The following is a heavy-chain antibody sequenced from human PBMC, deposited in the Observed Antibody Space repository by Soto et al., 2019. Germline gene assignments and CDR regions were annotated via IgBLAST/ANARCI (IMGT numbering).Heavy chain of an antibody. Sequence: SVKVSCKASGGTFSSYAISWVRQAPGQGLEWMGGIIPIFGTANYAQKFQGRVTITADESTSTAYMELSSLRSEDTAVYYRARPSGYDQYYYYYYGMDVWGQGTTVTVSS. CDR3: ARPSGYDQYYYYYYGMDV. V-gene: IGHV1-69*13. J-gene: IGHJ6*02. CDR1: GGTFSSYA. CDR2: IIPIFGTA. D-gene: IGHD5-12*01.